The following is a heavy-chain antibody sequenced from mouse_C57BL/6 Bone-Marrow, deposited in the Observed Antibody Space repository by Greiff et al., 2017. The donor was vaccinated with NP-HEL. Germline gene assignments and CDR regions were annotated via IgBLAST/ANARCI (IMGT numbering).Heavy chain of an antibody. D-gene: IGHD2-10*01. CDR2: ISYSGST. V-gene: IGHV3-8*01. CDR1: GYSITSDY. Sequence: EVKLMESGPGLAKPSQTLSLTCSVTGYSITSDYWNWIRKFPGNKLEYMGYISYSGSTYYNPSLKSRISITRDTSKNQYYLQLNSVTTEDTATYYCAREASYHPYAMDYWGQGTSVTVSS. CDR3: AREASYHPYAMDY. J-gene: IGHJ4*01.